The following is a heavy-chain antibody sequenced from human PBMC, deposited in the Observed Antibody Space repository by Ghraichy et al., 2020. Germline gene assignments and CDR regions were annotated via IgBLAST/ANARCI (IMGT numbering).Heavy chain of an antibody. CDR3: VKDRTREYNYYYGVDV. CDR1: GFTFSSYG. J-gene: IGHJ6*02. Sequence: GGSLRLSCAASGFTFSSYGLHWVRQAPGKGLEWVAFIRFDGSDTYYAESVKGRFTISRNNSKNTQYLQMNSLRAEDTAVYYCVKDRTREYNYYYGVDVWGQGTTVTVSS. D-gene: IGHD6-6*01. V-gene: IGHV3-30*02. CDR2: IRFDGSDT.